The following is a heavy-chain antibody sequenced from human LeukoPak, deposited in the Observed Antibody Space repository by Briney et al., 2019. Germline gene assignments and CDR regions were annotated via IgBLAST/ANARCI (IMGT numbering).Heavy chain of an antibody. CDR3: ARSPWTVGAFDI. CDR2: IYTSGST. V-gene: IGHV4-4*07. CDR1: GGSISNYY. D-gene: IGHD1-1*01. J-gene: IGHJ3*02. Sequence: LWETLSLTCTVSGGSISNYYRSWIRQPARKGLEWIGRIYTSGSTNYNPSLKSRVTMSEDTSNNQFSLKLSSVTAADTAVYYCARSPWTVGAFDIWGQGTMVTVSS.